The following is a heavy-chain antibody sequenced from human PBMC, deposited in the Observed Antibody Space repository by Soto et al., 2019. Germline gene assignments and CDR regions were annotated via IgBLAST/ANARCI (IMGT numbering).Heavy chain of an antibody. CDR3: ARKYYDFWSGYYVGFDWFDP. CDR2: INHSGST. Sequence: LSLTCAVYGGSFSGYYWSWIRQPPGKGLEWIGEINHSGSTNYNPSLKSRVTISVDTSKNQFSLKLSSVTAADTAVYYCARKYYDFWSGYYVGFDWFDPWGQGTLVTVSS. V-gene: IGHV4-34*01. D-gene: IGHD3-3*01. J-gene: IGHJ5*02. CDR1: GGSFSGYY.